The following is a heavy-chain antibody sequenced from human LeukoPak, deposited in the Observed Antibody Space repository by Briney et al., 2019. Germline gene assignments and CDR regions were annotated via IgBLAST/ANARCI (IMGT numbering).Heavy chain of an antibody. J-gene: IGHJ3*02. D-gene: IGHD5-18*01. CDR3: AREGIQHDAFDI. CDR1: GFTVSSNY. CDR2: IYSGGST. Sequence: PPGGSLRLSCAASGFTVSSNYMSCVRQAPGKGLEWVSVIYSGGSTYYADSVKGRFTISRHNSKNTLYLQMNSLRAVDTAVYYCAREGIQHDAFDIRGQGTMVTVSS. V-gene: IGHV3-53*04.